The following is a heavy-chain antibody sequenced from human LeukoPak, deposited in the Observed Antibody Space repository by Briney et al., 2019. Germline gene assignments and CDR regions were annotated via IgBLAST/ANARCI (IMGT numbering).Heavy chain of an antibody. CDR3: ARDPYNGYYGDDYYYMDV. V-gene: IGHV3-30*04. J-gene: IGHJ6*03. D-gene: IGHD4-17*01. CDR1: GFTFNNYA. CDR2: ISYDGSNK. Sequence: GGSLRLSCAGSGFTFNNYAMHWVRQAPGKGLEWVAVISYDGSNKDYADSVRGRFTISRDYSKNTLYLQMNSLRGEDTAVYYCARDPYNGYYGDDYYYMDVWGKGTTVTISS.